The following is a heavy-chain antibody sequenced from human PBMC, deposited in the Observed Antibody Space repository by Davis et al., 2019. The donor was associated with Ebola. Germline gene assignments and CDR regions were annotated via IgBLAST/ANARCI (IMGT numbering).Heavy chain of an antibody. Sequence: PSETLSLTCSVSGASISSNYYWSWLRPPPGKLLRWIGAIHYSGITYYNPSLKSRVTISVDSSEGQFSLRVSSVTAADTAVYYCGRHQEEDGSNPKPVDCWGQGTLVVVSS. V-gene: IGHV4-39*01. CDR2: IHYSGIT. CDR1: GASISSNYY. J-gene: IGHJ4*02. CDR3: GRHQEEDGSNPKPVDC.